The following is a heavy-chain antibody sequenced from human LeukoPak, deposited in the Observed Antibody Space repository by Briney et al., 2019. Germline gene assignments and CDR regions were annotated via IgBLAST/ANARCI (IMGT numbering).Heavy chain of an antibody. CDR2: ISAYNGNT. D-gene: IGHD4-11*01. Sequence: ASVKVSCKASGYTFTSYGISWVRQAPGQGLEWMGWISAYNGNTNYAQELQGRVTMTTDTSTSTAYMELRSLRSDDTAVYYCARTSPTTVTYAAPFDPWGQGTLVTVSS. J-gene: IGHJ5*02. CDR1: GYTFTSYG. CDR3: ARTSPTTVTYAAPFDP. V-gene: IGHV1-18*01.